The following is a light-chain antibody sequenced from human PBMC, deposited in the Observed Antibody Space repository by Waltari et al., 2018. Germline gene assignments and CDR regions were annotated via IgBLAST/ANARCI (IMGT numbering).Light chain of an antibody. J-gene: IGKJ3*01. Sequence: EIVMTQSPATLSVSPGEGVTLSCRASRSVTNMLAWYQQKPGQAPRLLMYDASTRAAGIPARFSGGESGTEFTLTINSLQSEDFAVYFCQQYYNWPLTFGPGTKVDIK. CDR2: DAS. V-gene: IGKV3-15*01. CDR1: RSVTNM. CDR3: QQYYNWPLT.